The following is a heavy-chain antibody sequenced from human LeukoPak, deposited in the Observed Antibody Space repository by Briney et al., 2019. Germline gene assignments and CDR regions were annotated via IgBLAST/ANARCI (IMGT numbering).Heavy chain of an antibody. CDR3: ARRGLVAGIYDLVYGFDI. D-gene: IGHD3/OR15-3a*01. CDR1: GYSFTTFH. CDR2: VNPDTGNT. J-gene: IGHJ3*02. Sequence: ASVKVSCKAAGYSFTTFHINWVRQAPGQGPEWMGWVNPDTGNTGFAQKFQGRVTITQNRSVTTVYMELSSLTSEDTAVYYCARRGLVAGIYDLVYGFDIWGQGTMVTVSS. V-gene: IGHV1-8*03.